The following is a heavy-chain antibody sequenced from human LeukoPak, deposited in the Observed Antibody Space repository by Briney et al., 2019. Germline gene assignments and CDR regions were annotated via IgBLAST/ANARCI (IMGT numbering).Heavy chain of an antibody. Sequence: ASVKVSCKTSGYSFSNYVISWVRQAPGQGLEWMGRIGRVTSNSGDVTYAPKFQDRVTMTTDTSTTTAYMELRGLRFDDTGAYFCARYHSLFRGVTSSDYWGQGTLVTVSS. CDR1: GYSFSNYV. V-gene: IGHV1-18*01. D-gene: IGHD3-10*01. CDR2: IGRVTSNSGDV. CDR3: ARYHSLFRGVTSSDY. J-gene: IGHJ4*02.